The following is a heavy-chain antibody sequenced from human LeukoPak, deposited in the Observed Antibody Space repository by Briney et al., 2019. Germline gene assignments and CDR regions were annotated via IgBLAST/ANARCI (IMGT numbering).Heavy chain of an antibody. D-gene: IGHD5-18*01. CDR1: GFTFSSYS. V-gene: IGHV3-53*01. CDR2: IYGDGRI. J-gene: IGHJ4*02. CDR3: ARESGYSYGLAGFFDY. Sequence: GGSLRLSCAASGFTFSSYSMNWVRQAPGKGLEWVSVIYGDGRIHYADSVKGRFTISRDDSKNTLYLQMNSLRAEDTAVYYCARESGYSYGLAGFFDYWGQGTLVTVSP.